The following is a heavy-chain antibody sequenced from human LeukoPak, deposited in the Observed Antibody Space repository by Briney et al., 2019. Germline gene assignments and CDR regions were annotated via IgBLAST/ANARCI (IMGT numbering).Heavy chain of an antibody. V-gene: IGHV4-4*07. D-gene: IGHD5-12*01. J-gene: IGHJ4*02. Sequence: PSETLSLTCSVSGASISSYYWNWIRQPAGKGLEWIGRIDSTGSTHYIPSLKSRVTMSPDTSKNQFSLRLTSVTAADTAVYYCARERVDIMTTTRYYSDFWGQGILVTVSS. CDR3: ARERVDIMTTTRYYSDF. CDR1: GASISSYY. CDR2: IDSTGST.